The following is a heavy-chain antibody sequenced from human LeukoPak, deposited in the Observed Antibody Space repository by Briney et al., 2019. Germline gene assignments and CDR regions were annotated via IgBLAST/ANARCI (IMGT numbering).Heavy chain of an antibody. CDR3: AIAGDVYNYGVDY. CDR1: GGSISSTNW. J-gene: IGHJ4*02. V-gene: IGHV4-4*02. CDR2: VHLSGRT. D-gene: IGHD5-24*01. Sequence: SGTLSLTCGLSGGSISSTNWWTWVRQSPGEGLEWIGEVHLSGRTNYNPSLKSRVTMSVDTSKNQFSLKLSSVTAADTAVYYCAIAGDVYNYGVDYWGQGTLVTVSS.